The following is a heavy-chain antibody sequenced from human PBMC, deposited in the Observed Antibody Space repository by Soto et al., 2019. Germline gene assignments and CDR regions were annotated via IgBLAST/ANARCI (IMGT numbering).Heavy chain of an antibody. CDR3: ARVFTYGDYVSPWFDP. J-gene: IGHJ5*02. CDR1: GGSISSGDYY. D-gene: IGHD4-17*01. CDR2: IYYSGST. V-gene: IGHV4-30-4*01. Sequence: PSETLSLTCTVSGGSISSGDYYWSWIRQPPGKGLEWIGYIYYSGSTYYNPSLKSRVTISVDTSKNQFSLKLSSVTAADTAVYYCARVFTYGDYVSPWFDPWGQGTLVTVSS.